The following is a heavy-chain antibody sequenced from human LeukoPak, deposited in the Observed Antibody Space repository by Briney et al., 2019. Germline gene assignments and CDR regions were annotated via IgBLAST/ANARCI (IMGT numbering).Heavy chain of an antibody. Sequence: SETLSLTCTVSGGSISNYYWSWIRQPAGKGLEWIGRIYTSGSTNYNPSLKSRVTISVDKSKNQFSLRLSSVTAADTAVYYCARAGYSGSYSYFDYWGQGTLVTVSS. D-gene: IGHD1-26*01. J-gene: IGHJ4*02. V-gene: IGHV4-4*07. CDR1: GGSISNYY. CDR2: IYTSGST. CDR3: ARAGYSGSYSYFDY.